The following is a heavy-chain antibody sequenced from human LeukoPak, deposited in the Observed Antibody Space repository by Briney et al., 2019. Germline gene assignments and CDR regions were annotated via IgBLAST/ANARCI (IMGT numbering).Heavy chain of an antibody. J-gene: IGHJ4*02. CDR1: GFTFSSYW. CDR3: ARSVAGTLAVSFDY. Sequence: PGGSLRLSCAASGFTFSSYWMNWVRQAPGKGLEWVANIKQDGSEKYYVDSVKGRFTISRDNAKNSLYLQMNSLRAEDTAVYYCARSVAGTLAVSFDYWGQGTLVTVSS. CDR2: IKQDGSEK. D-gene: IGHD6-19*01. V-gene: IGHV3-7*03.